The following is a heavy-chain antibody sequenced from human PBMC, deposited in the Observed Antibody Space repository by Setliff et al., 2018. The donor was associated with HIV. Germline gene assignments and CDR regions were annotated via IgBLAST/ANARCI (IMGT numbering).Heavy chain of an antibody. J-gene: IGHJ4*02. V-gene: IGHV4-31*03. D-gene: IGHD3-16*02. Sequence: LSLTCTVTGGSISSGGFYWTWIRQHPGKGLEWIGYIYNTGSTYYNPSLKSRVTISVDTSKNQFSLKLSSVTAADTAVYYCARAAPYYDYVWGSYRHFDYWGQGTLVTVSS. CDR1: GGSISSGGFY. CDR3: ARAAPYYDYVWGSYRHFDY. CDR2: IYNTGST.